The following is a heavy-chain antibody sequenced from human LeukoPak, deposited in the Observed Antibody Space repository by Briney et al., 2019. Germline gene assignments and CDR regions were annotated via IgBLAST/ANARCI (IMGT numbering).Heavy chain of an antibody. CDR3: AKDVLPITAAATRFDY. V-gene: IGHV3-9*03. CDR2: ISWNSGRI. Sequence: PGGSLRLSCAASGFTFDDYAMHWVRQAPGKGLEWVSGISWNSGRIVYADSVKGRFTISRDNAKNFLYLQMNSLRAEDMALYYCAKDVLPITAAATRFDYWGQGTLVTVSS. CDR1: GFTFDDYA. D-gene: IGHD6-13*01. J-gene: IGHJ4*02.